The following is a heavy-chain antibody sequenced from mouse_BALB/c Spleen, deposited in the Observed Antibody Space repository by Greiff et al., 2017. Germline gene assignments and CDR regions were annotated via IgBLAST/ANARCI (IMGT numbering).Heavy chain of an antibody. CDR1: GYNFTSYW. D-gene: IGHD2-3*01. J-gene: IGHJ3*01. CDR3: ARDDGYYWFAY. V-gene: IGHV1-69*02. CDR2: IDPFNGGT. Sequence: QVQLQQPGAELVKPGTSVKLSCKASGYNFTSYWINWVKLRPGQGLEWIGYIDPFNGGTSYNQKFKGKATLTVDKSSSTAYMHLSSLTSEDSAVYYCARDDGYYWFAYWGQGTLVTVSA.